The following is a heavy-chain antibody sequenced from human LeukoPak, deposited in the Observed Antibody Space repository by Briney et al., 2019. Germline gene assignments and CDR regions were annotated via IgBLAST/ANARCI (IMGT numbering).Heavy chain of an antibody. J-gene: IGHJ4*02. CDR1: GFTFSSYA. D-gene: IGHD6-19*01. CDR3: AKGRGRGSSGWYYFDY. Sequence: PGGSLRLSYAASGFTFSSYAMSWVRQAPGKGLEWVSAISGSGGSTYYADSVKGRFTISRDNSKNTLYLQMNSLRAEDTAVYYCAKGRGRGSSGWYYFDYWGQGTLVTVSS. V-gene: IGHV3-23*01. CDR2: ISGSGGST.